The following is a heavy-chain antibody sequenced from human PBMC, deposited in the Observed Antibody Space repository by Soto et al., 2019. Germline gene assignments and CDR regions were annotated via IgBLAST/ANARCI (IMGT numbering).Heavy chain of an antibody. CDR3: ARESTQPRFDY. CDR1: GFTFSSYW. D-gene: IGHD2-2*01. V-gene: IGHV3-7*01. Sequence: PGGSLRLSCAASGFTFSSYWMSWVRQAPGKGLEWVANIKQDGSEKYYVDSVKGRFTISRDNAENSLYLQMNSLRAEDTAVYYCARESTQPRFDYWGQGTLVTVSS. J-gene: IGHJ4*02. CDR2: IKQDGSEK.